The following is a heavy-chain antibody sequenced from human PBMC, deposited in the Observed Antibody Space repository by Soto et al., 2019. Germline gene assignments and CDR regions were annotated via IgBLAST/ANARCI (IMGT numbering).Heavy chain of an antibody. Sequence: SVKVSCKASGYTFTSYGISWVLQAPGQGLEWMGGIIPIFGTANYAQKFQGRVTITADKSTSTAYMELSSLRSEDTAVYYCARDGSGSYYYYYYGMDVWGQGTTVTVSS. CDR1: GYTFTSYG. V-gene: IGHV1-69*06. J-gene: IGHJ6*02. CDR2: IIPIFGTA. CDR3: ARDGSGSYYYYYYGMDV. D-gene: IGHD3-10*01.